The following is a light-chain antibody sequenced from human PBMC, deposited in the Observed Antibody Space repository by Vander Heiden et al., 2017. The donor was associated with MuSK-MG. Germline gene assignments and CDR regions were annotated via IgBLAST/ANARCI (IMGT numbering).Light chain of an antibody. J-gene: IGKJ4*01. CDR1: QSIDTH. V-gene: IGKV1-39*01. CDR2: DGT. Sequence: DIQLTQSPSSLSASVGDRVTITCRASQSIDTHLNWYQHKPGGAPKLLVYDGTGLQSGVPSRFSDSGSGTDFTLTITRLQPEEFATYSCQQSVSSPLTFGGGTKVDIK. CDR3: QQSVSSPLT.